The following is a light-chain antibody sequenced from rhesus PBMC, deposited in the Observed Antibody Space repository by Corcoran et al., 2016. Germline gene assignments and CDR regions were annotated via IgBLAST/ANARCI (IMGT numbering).Light chain of an antibody. CDR2: GAS. CDR1: QSVSSS. Sequence: QVILTQSPATLSLSPGERATLSCRASQSVSSSLAWYQQKPGQAPRLLIYGASSRDTGIPDRFSGRGSGTEFTLTISSLEPEDFAVYYCQKYSSSPYSFGQGTKVEIK. J-gene: IGKJ2*01. V-gene: IGKV3-53*01. CDR3: QKYSSSPYS.